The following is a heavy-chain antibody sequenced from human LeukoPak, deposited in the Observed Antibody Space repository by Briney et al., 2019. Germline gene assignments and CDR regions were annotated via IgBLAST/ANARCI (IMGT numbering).Heavy chain of an antibody. D-gene: IGHD4-17*01. Sequence: ASVKVSCKTSGYTFTSYHINWVRQATGQGLEWMGWMNPYSGDRGYAQKFQGRVSITSDTSIGTAYMELSSLRSDDTAVYFCARTTSLTASGYDYWGQGTLVAVSS. CDR3: ARTTSLTASGYDY. V-gene: IGHV1-8*03. J-gene: IGHJ4*02. CDR1: GYTFTSYH. CDR2: MNPYSGDR.